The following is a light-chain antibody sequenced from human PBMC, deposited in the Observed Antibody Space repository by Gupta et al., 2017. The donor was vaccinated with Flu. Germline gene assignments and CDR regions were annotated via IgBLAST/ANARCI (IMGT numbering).Light chain of an antibody. J-gene: IGKJ3*01. CDR2: AAS. CDR3: QQSYSNPFT. V-gene: IGKV1-39*01. Sequence: DIQMTQSPSSLSASVGDRVTITCRASQSIAGYLNWYQQRPGKAPKLLIYAASSLQSGVASRFSGSGSGTDFTLTISSLQPEDFATYDCQQSYSNPFTCGPGTKVDIK. CDR1: QSIAGY.